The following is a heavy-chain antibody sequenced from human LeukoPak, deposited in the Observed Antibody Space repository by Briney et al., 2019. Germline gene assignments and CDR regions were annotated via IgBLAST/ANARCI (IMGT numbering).Heavy chain of an antibody. D-gene: IGHD4-17*01. Sequence: GGSLRLSCAASGFTFSSYNMNWVRQAPGRGLELLSYISYSSSTIYYADSVKGRFTISRDNAKNSLYLQMNSLRAEDTAVYYCARTYGVTFDYWGQGTLVTVSS. CDR3: ARTYGVTFDY. J-gene: IGHJ4*02. CDR1: GFTFSSYN. V-gene: IGHV3-48*01. CDR2: ISYSSSTI.